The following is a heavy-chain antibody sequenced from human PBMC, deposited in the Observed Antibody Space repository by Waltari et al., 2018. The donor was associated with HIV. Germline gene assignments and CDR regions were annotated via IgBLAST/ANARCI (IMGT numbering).Heavy chain of an antibody. Sequence: QVHLVQSGAEVKKPGSSVKVSCKASGVAFHVYGITWVRQAPGRGLEWIGGIAPVEGPPNYAQLFQDRVTITADESTSTAYMEMTSLGSEDTATYYCATQLPGVGEWEPRAWGYWGQGTVVTVSP. CDR3: ATQLPGVGEWEPRAWGY. V-gene: IGHV1-69*12. J-gene: IGHJ1*01. CDR2: IAPVEGPP. CDR1: GVAFHVYG. D-gene: IGHD3-16*01.